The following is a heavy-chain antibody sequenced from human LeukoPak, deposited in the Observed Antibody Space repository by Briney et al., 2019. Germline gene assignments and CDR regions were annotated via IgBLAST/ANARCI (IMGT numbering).Heavy chain of an antibody. CDR2: INAGNGNT. CDR1: GYTFTSYA. Sequence: ASVKVSCKASGYTFTSYAMHWVRQAPGQRLEWMGWINAGNGNTKYSQKFQGRVTITRDTSASTAYMELSSLRSEDRAVYYCAAGIVATTDDYWGQGTLVTVSS. CDR3: AAGIVATTDDY. D-gene: IGHD5-12*01. J-gene: IGHJ4*02. V-gene: IGHV1-3*01.